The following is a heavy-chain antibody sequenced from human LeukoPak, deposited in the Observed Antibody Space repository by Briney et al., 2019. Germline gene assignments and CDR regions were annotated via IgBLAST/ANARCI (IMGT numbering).Heavy chain of an antibody. Sequence: SGTLSLTCAVSGGSISSNNWWNWVPQPPGKGLEWIGEIFHSGTTNYKSSLKSRVTMSVDKSKNQFSLEVTSVTAADTAVYYCATSGVGVRGVLEYRGQGILVTVSS. CDR2: IFHSGTT. CDR1: GGSISSNNW. CDR3: ATSGVGVRGVLEY. J-gene: IGHJ4*02. D-gene: IGHD3-10*01. V-gene: IGHV4-4*02.